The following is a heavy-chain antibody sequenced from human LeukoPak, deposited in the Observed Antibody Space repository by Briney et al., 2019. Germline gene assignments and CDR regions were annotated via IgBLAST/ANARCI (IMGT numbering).Heavy chain of an antibody. J-gene: IGHJ4*02. CDR2: IRYDGSNK. D-gene: IGHD3-22*01. CDR3: AKSPGYYYDSSGYGDY. CDR1: GFTFSSYG. Sequence: PGGSLRLSCAASGFTFSSYGMHWVRQAPGKGLVWVAFIRYDGSNKYYADSVKGRFTISRDNSKNTLYLQMNSLRAEDTAVYYCAKSPGYYYDSSGYGDYWGQGTLVTVSS. V-gene: IGHV3-30*02.